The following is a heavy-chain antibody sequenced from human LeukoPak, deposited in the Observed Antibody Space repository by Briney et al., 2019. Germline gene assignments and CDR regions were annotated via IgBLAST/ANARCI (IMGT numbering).Heavy chain of an antibody. CDR3: AREGWYFDTTNYYSAVYYFDY. CDR2: IRNKPNSYTT. V-gene: IGHV3-72*01. J-gene: IGHJ4*02. CDR1: GFSFSAHY. Sequence: GGSLRLSCALSGFSFSAHYIDWVRQAPGKGLEWVGRIRNKPNSYTTEYAASVKGRFTISRDDSKNSLHLQMNSLKTDDTAVYYCAREGWYFDTTNYYSAVYYFDYWGQGTLVTVSS. D-gene: IGHD3-22*01.